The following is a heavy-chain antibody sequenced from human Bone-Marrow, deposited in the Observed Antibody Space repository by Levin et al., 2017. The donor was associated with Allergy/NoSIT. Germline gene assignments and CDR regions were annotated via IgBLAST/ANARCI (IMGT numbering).Heavy chain of an antibody. J-gene: IGHJ5*02. D-gene: IGHD6-13*01. V-gene: IGHV1-69*02. CDR1: GGTFSSYP. CDR3: ALGSSSWAWFDP. Sequence: GASVKVSCKASGGTFSSYPISWVRQAPGQGLEWMGRIIPILGIANYAQKFQGRVTITADKSTSTAYMELSSLRSEDTAVYYCALGSSSWAWFDPWGQGTLVTVSS. CDR2: IIPILGIA.